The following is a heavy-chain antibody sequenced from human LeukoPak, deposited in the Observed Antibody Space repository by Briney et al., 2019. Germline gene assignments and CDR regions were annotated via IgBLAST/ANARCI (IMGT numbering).Heavy chain of an antibody. CDR2: ISGSGGST. Sequence: PGGSLRLSCAASGFTFSSYAMSWVRQAPGKGLEWVSAISGSGGSTYYADSVKGRFTISRDNSKNTLYLQMGSLRAEDMAVYYCARATPIVGDPVKDAFDIWGQGTMVTVSS. V-gene: IGHV3-23*01. D-gene: IGHD1-26*01. J-gene: IGHJ3*02. CDR3: ARATPIVGDPVKDAFDI. CDR1: GFTFSSYA.